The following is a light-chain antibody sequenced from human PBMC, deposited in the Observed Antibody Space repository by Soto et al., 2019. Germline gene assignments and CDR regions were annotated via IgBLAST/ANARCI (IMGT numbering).Light chain of an antibody. CDR2: DAS. CDR1: QSISSW. V-gene: IGKV1-5*01. CDR3: QQYQSYSRT. J-gene: IGKJ1*01. Sequence: EIQITQSPSTPSAFVGAIVHITLRASQSISSWLAWYQQKPGKAPKLLIYDASSLESGVPSRFSGSGSGTEFTLTISSLKPDDFATYYCQQYQSYSRTCGQGNKGDIK.